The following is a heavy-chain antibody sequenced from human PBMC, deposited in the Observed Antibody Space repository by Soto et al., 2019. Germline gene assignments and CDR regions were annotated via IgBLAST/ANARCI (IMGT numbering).Heavy chain of an antibody. D-gene: IGHD3-10*01. CDR3: ATVGTMVRGVITHFDY. V-gene: IGHV1-24*01. J-gene: IGHJ4*02. CDR1: GYPLTELS. Sequence: ASAKVSCKVSGYPLTELSMHWVRQAPGKGLEWMGGFDPEDGETIYAQKFPGRVTMTEDASTDTAYMELSSLRSEDTTVYYCATVGTMVRGVITHFDYWRQGTMVTVAS. CDR2: FDPEDGET.